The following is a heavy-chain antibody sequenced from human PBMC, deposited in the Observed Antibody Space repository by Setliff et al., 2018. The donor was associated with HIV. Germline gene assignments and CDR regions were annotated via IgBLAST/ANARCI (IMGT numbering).Heavy chain of an antibody. CDR2: IYHTGSS. V-gene: IGHV4-39*07. CDR3: ARDVLDLDY. Sequence: SETLSLTCTVSGGSISSSSYYWGWIRQSPGKGLEWIGNIYHTGSSYYNPSLNDRATISLDTSKNQFSLKLNSVTAADTAVYYCARDVLDLDYWGQGTLVTVSS. J-gene: IGHJ4*02. CDR1: GGSISSSSYY.